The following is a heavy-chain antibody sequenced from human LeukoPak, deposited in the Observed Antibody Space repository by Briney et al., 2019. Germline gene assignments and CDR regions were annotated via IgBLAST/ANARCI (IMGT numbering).Heavy chain of an antibody. CDR2: IYYSGST. CDR3: ARSQAYWSSTTCYVNWFDP. D-gene: IGHD2-2*01. V-gene: IGHV4-59*01. Sequence: SETLSLTCTVSGVSISTYYWSWVRQPPGKGLQWLGYIYYSGSTNYNPSLKSRVTISVDTSKNQFSLELSSVTAAGTAVYYCARSQAYWSSTTCYVNWFDPGGQGTLVTVS. CDR1: GVSISTYY. J-gene: IGHJ5*02.